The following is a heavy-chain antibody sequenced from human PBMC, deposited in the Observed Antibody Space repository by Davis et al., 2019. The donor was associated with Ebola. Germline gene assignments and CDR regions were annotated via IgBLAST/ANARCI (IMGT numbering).Heavy chain of an antibody. V-gene: IGHV3-30-3*01. J-gene: IGHJ6*04. CDR1: GFTFSSYA. D-gene: IGHD6-25*01. CDR3: ARSGSRPGGTRTVYYYYGMDV. CDR2: ISYDGSNK. Sequence: GESLKISCAASGFTFSSYAMHWVRQAPGKGLEWVAVISYDGSNKYYADSVKGRFTISRDNSKNTLYLQMNSLRAEDTAVYYCARSGSRPGGTRTVYYYYGMDVWGKGTTVTVSS.